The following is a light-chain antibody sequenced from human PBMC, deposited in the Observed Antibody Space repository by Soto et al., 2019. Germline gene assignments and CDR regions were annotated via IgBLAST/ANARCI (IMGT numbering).Light chain of an antibody. V-gene: IGKV3D-15*01. CDR3: QQYNNWPPS. CDR2: TTS. Sequence: IVMTQSPATLSVSPGERATLSFRAIQSVSSNLACYQPTPGQAPRLLIRTTSTSATGIPARCSGSGSETEFTLTISSLQSEDFAVYYCQQYNNWPPSFGQGTKVDIK. J-gene: IGKJ1*01. CDR1: QSVSSN.